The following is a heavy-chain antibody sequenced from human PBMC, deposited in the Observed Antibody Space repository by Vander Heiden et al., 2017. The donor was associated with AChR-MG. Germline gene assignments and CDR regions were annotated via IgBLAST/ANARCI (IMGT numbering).Heavy chain of an antibody. CDR3: AKYRPMIVVVITGYYFDY. CDR1: GFTFSSYA. J-gene: IGHJ4*02. V-gene: IGHV3-23*01. D-gene: IGHD3-22*01. Sequence: EVQLLESGGGLVQPGGSLSLACAASGFTFSSYAMSWVRQAPGKGLEWVSAISGSGGSTYYADSVKGRFTISRDNSKNTLYLQMNSLRAEDTAVYYCAKYRPMIVVVITGYYFDYWGQGTLVTVSS. CDR2: ISGSGGST.